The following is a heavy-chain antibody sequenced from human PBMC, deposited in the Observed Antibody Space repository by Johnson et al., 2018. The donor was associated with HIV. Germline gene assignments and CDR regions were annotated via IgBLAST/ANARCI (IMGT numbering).Heavy chain of an antibody. D-gene: IGHD6-19*01. CDR3: ARDQGGVRSSGHPNAFDI. CDR2: ISFAGNKK. J-gene: IGHJ3*02. CDR1: GFSFNNFG. Sequence: QVQLVESGGGVVQPGRSLRLSCAASGFSFNNFGFHWVRQAPGKGLEWVAAISFAGNKKHYADSVKGRFTISRDNAKNSLYLQMNSLRAEDTAVYYCARDQGGVRSSGHPNAFDIWGQGTMVTVAS. V-gene: IGHV3-30*03.